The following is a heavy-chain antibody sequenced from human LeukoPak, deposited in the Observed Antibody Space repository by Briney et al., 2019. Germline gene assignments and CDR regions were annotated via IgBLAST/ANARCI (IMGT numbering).Heavy chain of an antibody. CDR1: GFTFSSYA. CDR3: AKDVKWERSPWDY. J-gene: IGHJ4*02. V-gene: IGHV3-23*01. Sequence: GGSLRLSCAATGFTFSSYAMSWVRQAPGKGLEWVSAISGSGGSTYYADSVKGRFTISRDNSKNTLYLQMNSLRAEDTAVYYCAKDVKWERSPWDYWGQGTLVTVSS. D-gene: IGHD1-26*01. CDR2: ISGSGGST.